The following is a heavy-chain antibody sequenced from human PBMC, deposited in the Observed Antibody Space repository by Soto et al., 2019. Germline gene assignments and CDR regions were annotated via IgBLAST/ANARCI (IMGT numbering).Heavy chain of an antibody. Sequence: QVHLVQSGAEVKKPGASVKVSCQGSGYAFTTYGITWVRQAPGQGLEWMGWISAHNGNTNYAQKLQGRVTVTRDTSTSTAYMELRSLRYGDTAVKYCARGRYGDYWGQGALVTVSS. CDR1: GYAFTTYG. CDR2: ISAHNGNT. CDR3: ARGRYGDY. D-gene: IGHD1-1*01. V-gene: IGHV1-18*01. J-gene: IGHJ4*02.